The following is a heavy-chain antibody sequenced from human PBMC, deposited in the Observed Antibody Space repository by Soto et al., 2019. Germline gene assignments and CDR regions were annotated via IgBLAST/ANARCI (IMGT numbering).Heavy chain of an antibody. CDR2: IYPGDSHV. CDR3: ARLNRAKDGFVNSVDV. CDR1: GYSFTRHW. Sequence: PGVPQKIPSNGSGYSFTRHWVGWVRQMPGKGLEWMGIIYPGDSHVRYSPSFQGQVTISAAKSITPAYLQWTSLKASDSAKYYCARLNRAKDGFVNSVDVCCKGPTVTV. J-gene: IGHJ6*03. V-gene: IGHV5-51*01. D-gene: IGHD1-7*01.